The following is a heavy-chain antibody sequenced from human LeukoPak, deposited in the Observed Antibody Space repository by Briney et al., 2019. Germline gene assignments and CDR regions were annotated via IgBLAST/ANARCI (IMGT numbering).Heavy chain of an antibody. Sequence: SETLSLTCTVSGGSISSSSYYWGWIRQPPGKGLEWIGYIYYSGSTYYNPSLRSRVTISVDTSKNQFSLKLSSVTAADTAVYYCASASGKAYFDYWGQGTLVTVSS. CDR1: GGSISSSSYY. V-gene: IGHV4-31*03. CDR2: IYYSGST. J-gene: IGHJ4*02. D-gene: IGHD1-26*01. CDR3: ASASGKAYFDY.